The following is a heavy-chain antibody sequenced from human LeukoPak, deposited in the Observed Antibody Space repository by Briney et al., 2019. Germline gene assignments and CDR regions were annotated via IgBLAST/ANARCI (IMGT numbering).Heavy chain of an antibody. J-gene: IGHJ3*02. CDR2: INPNSGGT. V-gene: IGHV1-2*02. CDR3: ARVRPRITIFGVVVYAFDI. D-gene: IGHD3-3*01. Sequence: GASVKVSCKASGYTFTGYYMHWVRQAPGQGLEWMGWINPNSGGTNYAQKFQGRVTMTRDTSISTACMELSRLRSDDTAVYYCARVRPRITIFGVVVYAFDIWGQGTMVTVSS. CDR1: GYTFTGYY.